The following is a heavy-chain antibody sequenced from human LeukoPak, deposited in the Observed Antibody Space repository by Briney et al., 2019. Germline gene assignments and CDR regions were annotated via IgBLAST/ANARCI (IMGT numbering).Heavy chain of an antibody. Sequence: GRSLRLSCAASGFTFGSYAMHWVRQAPGKGLEWVAVMSFDGTHIYYADSVKGRFTISRDNSKSTLYLQMDSLRAEDTAVYYCAKWYSSGTYWYYYGMDVWGQGTTVTVSS. V-gene: IGHV3-30-3*02. CDR2: MSFDGTHI. CDR3: AKWYSSGTYWYYYGMDV. J-gene: IGHJ6*02. CDR1: GFTFGSYA. D-gene: IGHD3-10*01.